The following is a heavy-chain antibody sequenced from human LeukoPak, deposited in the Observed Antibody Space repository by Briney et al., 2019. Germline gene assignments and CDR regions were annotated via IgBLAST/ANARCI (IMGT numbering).Heavy chain of an antibody. J-gene: IGHJ4*02. D-gene: IGHD2-15*01. CDR1: GGTFSSYA. CDR2: IIPIFGTA. CDR3: ARAYGGSQPEFDY. Sequence: SVKVSCKASGGTFSSYAISWVRQAPGQGLEWMGGIIPIFGTANYAQKLQGRVTMTTDTSTSTAYMELRSLRSDDTAVYYCARAYGGSQPEFDYWGQGTLVTVSS. V-gene: IGHV1-69*05.